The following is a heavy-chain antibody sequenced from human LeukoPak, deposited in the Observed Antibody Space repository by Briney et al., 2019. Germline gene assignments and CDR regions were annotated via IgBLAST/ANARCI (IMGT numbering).Heavy chain of an antibody. V-gene: IGHV4-59*01. D-gene: IGHD3-22*01. Sequence: SETLSLTCTVSGGSISSYYWSWIRQPPGKGLEWIGYIYYSGSTNYNPSLKSRVTISVDTSKNQFSLKLSSVTAADTAVYYCARERTSAYSYYFDYWGQGTLVTVSS. CDR3: ARERTSAYSYYFDY. CDR1: GGSISSYY. J-gene: IGHJ4*02. CDR2: IYYSGST.